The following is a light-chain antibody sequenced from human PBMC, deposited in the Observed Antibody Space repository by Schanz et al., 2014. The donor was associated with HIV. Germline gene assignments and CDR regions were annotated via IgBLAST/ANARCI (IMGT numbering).Light chain of an antibody. CDR2: TNT. CDR3: ATWDTTLSAVV. J-gene: IGLJ2*01. Sequence: QAVVTQPPSVSGAPGQGVTISCTGSSSNIGAGYDVHWYQVFPDRAPQLLIYTNTNRPSGVPDRFSGSKSGTSATLGIAGLQTGDEADYYCATWDTTLSAVVFGGGTKLTVL. V-gene: IGLV1-40*01. CDR1: SSNIGAGYD.